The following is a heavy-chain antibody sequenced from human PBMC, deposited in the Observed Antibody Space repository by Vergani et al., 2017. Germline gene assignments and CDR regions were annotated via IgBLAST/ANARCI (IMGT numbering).Heavy chain of an antibody. D-gene: IGHD4-17*01. CDR1: GFTFSSYG. V-gene: IGHV3-30*18. Sequence: QVQLVESGGGVVQPGRSLRLSCAASGFTFSSYGMHWVRQAPGKGLEWVAVISYDGSNKYYADSVKGRFTISRDNSKNTLYLQMNSLRAEDTAVYYCVKDRDYGDYDELFDYWGQGTLVTVSS. CDR3: VKDRDYGDYDELFDY. J-gene: IGHJ4*02. CDR2: ISYDGSNK.